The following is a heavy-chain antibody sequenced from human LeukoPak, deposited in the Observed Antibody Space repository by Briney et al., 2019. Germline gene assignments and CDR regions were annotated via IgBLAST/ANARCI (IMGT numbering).Heavy chain of an antibody. D-gene: IGHD1-26*01. CDR3: ARDGEGALALGY. CDR2: INSSSSYI. J-gene: IGHJ4*02. Sequence: GGSLRLSCTASGFNFRSYAMSWVRQAPGKGLEWVSSINSSSSYIYYADSVKGRFTISRDNAKNSLYLQMNSLRAEDTAVYYCARDGEGALALGYWGQGTLVTVSS. V-gene: IGHV3-21*01. CDR1: GFNFRSYA.